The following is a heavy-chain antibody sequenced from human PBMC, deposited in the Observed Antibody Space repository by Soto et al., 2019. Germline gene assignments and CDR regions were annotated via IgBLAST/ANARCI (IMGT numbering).Heavy chain of an antibody. D-gene: IGHD2-8*01. J-gene: IGHJ5*02. CDR2: IFSNDEK. Sequence: QVTLKESGPVLVKPTETLTLTCTVSGFSLSNARMGVSWIRQPPGKALEWLAHIFSNDEKSYSTSLKSRLTFSKDTSKNQVVLTMSNMDPVDTATYYCARAPRVLMVYAKDNWFDPWGQGTLVTVSS. V-gene: IGHV2-26*01. CDR3: ARAPRVLMVYAKDNWFDP. CDR1: GFSLSNARMG.